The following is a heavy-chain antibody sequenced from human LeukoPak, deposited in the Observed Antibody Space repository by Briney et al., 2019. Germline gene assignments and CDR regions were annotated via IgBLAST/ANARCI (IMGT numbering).Heavy chain of an antibody. J-gene: IGHJ4*02. D-gene: IGHD6-13*01. CDR2: ISTGGRTI. V-gene: IGHV3-48*03. CDR1: GFTFSSYE. CDR3: ARSGYYFDY. Sequence: GGSLRLSCAASGFTFSSYEMNWVRQAPGKGLEWTSYISTGGRTIYYADSVRGRFTISRDNAKNSLYLQMNSLRAEDTAVYFCARSGYYFDYWGQGTLVTVSS.